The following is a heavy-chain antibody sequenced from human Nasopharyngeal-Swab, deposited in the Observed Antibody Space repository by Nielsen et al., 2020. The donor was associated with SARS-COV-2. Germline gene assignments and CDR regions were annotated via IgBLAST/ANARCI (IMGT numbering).Heavy chain of an antibody. CDR3: ARSGYSYGLPVEYFGH. CDR2: VLSSGTP. CDR1: GGSISSYY. Sequence: SETLSLTCSVSGGSISSYYWSWIRQRPRKGLEWLGYVLSSGTPNYNPSLKSRVSISVDTSRNQFSLKLRSMTAADTAVYYCARSGYSYGLPVEYFGHWGQGILVTVSS. J-gene: IGHJ4*02. D-gene: IGHD5-18*01. V-gene: IGHV4-59*01.